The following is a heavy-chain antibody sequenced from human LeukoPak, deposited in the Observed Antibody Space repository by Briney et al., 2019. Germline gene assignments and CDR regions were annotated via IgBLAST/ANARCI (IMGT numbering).Heavy chain of an antibody. J-gene: IGHJ5*01. CDR3: ARHQYYYDSSGNYGWFDS. D-gene: IGHD3-22*01. V-gene: IGHV5-51*01. Sequence: GESLKISCKGSGFNFTAYWIAWVRQMPGRGLEWMGISHPINSDTKYSPSFQGQVTISADKSSSTAYLQWNSLKASDTAMYYCARHQYYYDSSGNYGWFDSWGQGTLVTVSS. CDR1: GFNFTAYW. CDR2: SHPINSDT.